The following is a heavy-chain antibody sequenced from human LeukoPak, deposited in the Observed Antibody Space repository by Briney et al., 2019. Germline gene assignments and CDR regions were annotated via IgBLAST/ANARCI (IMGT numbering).Heavy chain of an antibody. J-gene: IGHJ4*02. Sequence: GSSVKVSCKASGGTFSSYAISWVRQAPGQGLEWMGGIIPIFGTANYAQKFQGRVTITADESTSTAYMELSSLRSEDTAVYYCARAWGSGIVRPQYFDYWGQGTLVTVSS. V-gene: IGHV1-69*01. CDR2: IIPIFGTA. CDR1: GGTFSSYA. D-gene: IGHD3-10*01. CDR3: ARAWGSGIVRPQYFDY.